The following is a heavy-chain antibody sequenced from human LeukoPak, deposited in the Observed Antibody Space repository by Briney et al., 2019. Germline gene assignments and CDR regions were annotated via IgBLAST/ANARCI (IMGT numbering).Heavy chain of an antibody. CDR1: GFTFSNYW. V-gene: IGHV3-7*01. J-gene: IGHJ1*01. Sequence: GGSLRLSCEGSGFTFSNYWMGWVRQAPGKGLQWVANIKTDGSEKYYVDSVKGRFTISRDNAKNSLYLQVNSLRAEDTAVYYCATYSSLNRREFQYWGQGTLLTVSS. CDR3: ATYSSLNRREFQY. CDR2: IKTDGSEK. D-gene: IGHD3-22*01.